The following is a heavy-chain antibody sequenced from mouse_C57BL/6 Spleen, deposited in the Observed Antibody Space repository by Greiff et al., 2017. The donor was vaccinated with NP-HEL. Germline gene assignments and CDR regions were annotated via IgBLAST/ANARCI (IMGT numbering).Heavy chain of an antibody. CDR2: IYPSDSET. D-gene: IGHD1-1*01. V-gene: IGHV1-61*01. Sequence: QVQLQQSGAELVRPGSSVKLSCKASGFTFTSYWMAWVKQRPGQGLEWIGNIYPSDSETHYTQKFKDKATFTVDKSSSTAYMQLSSLTSEDSAVYYYAREVLLLRPGAMDYWGQGTSVTVSS. CDR1: GFTFTSYW. J-gene: IGHJ4*01. CDR3: AREVLLLRPGAMDY.